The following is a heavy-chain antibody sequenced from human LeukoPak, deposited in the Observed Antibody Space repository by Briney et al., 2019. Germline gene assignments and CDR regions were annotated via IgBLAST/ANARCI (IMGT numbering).Heavy chain of an antibody. J-gene: IGHJ5*02. V-gene: IGHV4-39*01. CDR1: GGSISSSSYY. CDR3: ARLWFGDPNWFDP. Sequence: PSETLPLTCTVSGGSISSSSYYWGWIRQPPGKGLEWIGSIYYSGSTYYNPSLKSRVTISVDTSNNQFSQKLGALTAADTAVYYCARLWFGDPNWFDPWGQGTLVTVSS. D-gene: IGHD3-10*01. CDR2: IYYSGST.